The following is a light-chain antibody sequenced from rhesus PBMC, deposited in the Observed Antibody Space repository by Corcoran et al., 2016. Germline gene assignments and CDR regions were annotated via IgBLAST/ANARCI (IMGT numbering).Light chain of an antibody. CDR1: ENVNNY. V-gene: IGKV1-74*01. CDR2: KAS. J-gene: IGKJ3*01. Sequence: DIQMTQSPSSLSASVGDRVTITCRASENVNNYLNWYQRKPGKALKLLIYKASTLERGVPSRFSGSGSGTDYTFTISSLQPEDVATYYCQHGYGTPFTFGPGTKLDIK. CDR3: QHGYGTPFT.